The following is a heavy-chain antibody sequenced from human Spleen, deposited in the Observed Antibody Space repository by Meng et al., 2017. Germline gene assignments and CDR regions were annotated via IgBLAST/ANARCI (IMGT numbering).Heavy chain of an antibody. V-gene: IGHV3-74*01. J-gene: IGHJ4*02. CDR1: GFSLNSYW. CDR2: TDEYGGVT. CDR3: GRDLGGLYAL. D-gene: IGHD2/OR15-2a*01. Sequence: EVKLVESGGGVVQPGGALRLSCVASGFSLNSYWMHWVRQVPGERPVWVSRTDEYGGVTNHADAVKGRFTISRDNAMNTLYLQMNSLRAEDTAIYYCGRDLGGLYALWGQGTLVTVSS.